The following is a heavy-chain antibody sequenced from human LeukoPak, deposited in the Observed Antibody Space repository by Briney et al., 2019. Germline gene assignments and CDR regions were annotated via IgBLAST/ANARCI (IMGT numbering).Heavy chain of an antibody. CDR3: AKGIYSSSWSAFDY. D-gene: IGHD6-13*01. J-gene: IGHJ4*02. Sequence: GGSLRLSCAASGFTFSDYYMSWIRQAPGKGLEWVSYISSSGSTIYYADSLKGRFTISRDNSKNTLYLQMNSLRAEDTAVYYCAKGIYSSSWSAFDYWGQGTLVTVSS. CDR1: GFTFSDYY. V-gene: IGHV3-11*01. CDR2: ISSSGSTI.